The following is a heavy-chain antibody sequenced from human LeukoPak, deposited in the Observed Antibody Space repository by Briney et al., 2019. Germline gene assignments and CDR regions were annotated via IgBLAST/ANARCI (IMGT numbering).Heavy chain of an antibody. CDR3: ARDIGYCSSTSCQTDY. CDR2: INPNSGGT. D-gene: IGHD2-2*01. Sequence: ASVKVSCKASGSTFTGYYMHWVRQAPGQGLEWMGWINPNSGGTNYAQKFQGRVTMTRDTSISTAYMELSRLRSDDTAVYYCARDIGYCSSTSCQTDYWGQGTLVTVSS. J-gene: IGHJ4*02. V-gene: IGHV1-2*02. CDR1: GSTFTGYY.